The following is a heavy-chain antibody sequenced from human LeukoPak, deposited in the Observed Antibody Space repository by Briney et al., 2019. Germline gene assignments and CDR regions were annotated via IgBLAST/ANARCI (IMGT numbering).Heavy chain of an antibody. D-gene: IGHD3-22*01. CDR1: GGSISSYY. J-gene: IGHJ5*02. CDR2: IYTSGST. Sequence: SETLSLTCTVSGGSISSYYWSWIRQPAGKGLEWIGRIYTSGSTNYNPSLKSRVTMSVDTSKNQFSLKLSSVTAADTAVYYCAREVLYYYDSKVGWFDPWGQGTLVTVSS. CDR3: AREVLYYYDSKVGWFDP. V-gene: IGHV4-4*07.